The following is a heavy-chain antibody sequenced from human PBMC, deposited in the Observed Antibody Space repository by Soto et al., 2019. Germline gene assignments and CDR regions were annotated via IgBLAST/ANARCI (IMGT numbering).Heavy chain of an antibody. CDR3: AKESGGERYAAYFDL. D-gene: IGHD2-21*01. V-gene: IGHV3-30*18. J-gene: IGHJ4*02. CDR1: GFTLSNLG. Sequence: QVQLVESGGGVVQPGTSLRLACAASGFTLSNLGMRWVRQAPGKGLEWVAVISAGGNTKYYADSVKGRFTISRDNSKNTLFLQMNSLRTEDTAVYYCAKESGGERYAAYFDLWGQGTLVTVSA. CDR2: ISAGGNTK.